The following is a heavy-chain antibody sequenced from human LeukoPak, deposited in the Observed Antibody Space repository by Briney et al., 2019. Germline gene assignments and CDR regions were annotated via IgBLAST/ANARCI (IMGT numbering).Heavy chain of an antibody. CDR2: INPNSGGT. D-gene: IGHD3-22*01. V-gene: IGHV1-2*02. CDR3: ARDSSGYSYDAFDI. Sequence: AASVKVSCKASGYIFTGYYMHWVRQAPGQGLEWMGWINPNSGGTNYAQKFQGRVTMTRDTSISTAYMELSRLRSDDTAVYYCARDSSGYSYDAFDIWGQGTMVTVSS. J-gene: IGHJ3*02. CDR1: GYIFTGYY.